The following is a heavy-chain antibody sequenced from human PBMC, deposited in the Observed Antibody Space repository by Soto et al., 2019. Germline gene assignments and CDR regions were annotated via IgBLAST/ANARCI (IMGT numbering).Heavy chain of an antibody. CDR1: GCTFEDYA. V-gene: IGHV3-9*01. Sequence: GGSLRLSCAASGCTFEDYAMHWVRQAPGKGLEWVSGISSNGLSIGYADSVKGRFTISRDNAKNSLYLQMNSLRAEDTALYYCANSDYWGQGTLVTVSS. J-gene: IGHJ4*02. CDR3: ANSDY. CDR2: ISSNGLSI.